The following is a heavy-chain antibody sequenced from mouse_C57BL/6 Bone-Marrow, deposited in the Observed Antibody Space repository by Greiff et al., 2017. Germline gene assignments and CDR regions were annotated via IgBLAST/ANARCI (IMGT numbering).Heavy chain of an antibody. D-gene: IGHD2-3*01. CDR2: IHPNSGST. CDR1: GYTFTSYW. V-gene: IGHV1-64*01. J-gene: IGHJ1*03. CDR3: ARGGDGYCWYFDV. Sequence: QVQLQQPGAELVKPGASVKLSCKASGYTFTSYWMPWVKQRPGQGLEWIGMIHPNSGSTNYNEKFKSKATLTVDKSSSTAYMQLSSLTSEDSAVYYCARGGDGYCWYFDVWGTGTTVTVSS.